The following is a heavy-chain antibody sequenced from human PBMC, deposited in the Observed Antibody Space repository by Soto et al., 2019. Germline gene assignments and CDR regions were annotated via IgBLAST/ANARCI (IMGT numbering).Heavy chain of an antibody. Sequence: AASVKVSCKASGYTFTSYGVHCVRQAPGQKLEWMGWINAGNGNTKYSQKFQGRVTITRDTSASTAYMELSSLRSEDTAVYYCARVVRQYSSRWSLLPFDCWGQATLVTLSS. J-gene: IGHJ4*02. V-gene: IGHV1-3*01. D-gene: IGHD6-13*01. CDR3: ARVVRQYSSRWSLLPFDC. CDR1: GYTFTSYG. CDR2: INAGNGNT.